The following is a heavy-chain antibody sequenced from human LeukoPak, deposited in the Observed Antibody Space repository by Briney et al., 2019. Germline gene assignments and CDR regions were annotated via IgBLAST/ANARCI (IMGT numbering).Heavy chain of an antibody. J-gene: IGHJ4*02. Sequence: KPSETLSLTCTVSGGSISSSSYYWGWIRQPPGKGLEWIGSIYYSGSTYYNPSLKSRVTISVDTSKNQFSLKLSSVTAADTAVYYCASHHRATGPFGYWGQGTLVTVSS. V-gene: IGHV4-39*01. D-gene: IGHD1-1*01. CDR3: ASHHRATGPFGY. CDR1: GGSISSSSYY. CDR2: IYYSGST.